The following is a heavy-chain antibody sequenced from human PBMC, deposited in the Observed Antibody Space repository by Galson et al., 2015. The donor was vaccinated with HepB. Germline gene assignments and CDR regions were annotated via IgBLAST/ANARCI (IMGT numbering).Heavy chain of an antibody. CDR1: GGTFSSYA. CDR2: IIPIFGTA. CDR3: AREVAPPYGSGSYYIGINGAFDI. V-gene: IGHV1-69*06. Sequence: SVKVSCKASGGTFSSYAISWVRQAPGQGLEWMGGIIPIFGTANYAQKFQGRVTITADKSTSTAYMELSSLRSEDTAVYYCAREVAPPYGSGSYYIGINGAFDIWGQGTMVTVSS. D-gene: IGHD3-10*01. J-gene: IGHJ3*02.